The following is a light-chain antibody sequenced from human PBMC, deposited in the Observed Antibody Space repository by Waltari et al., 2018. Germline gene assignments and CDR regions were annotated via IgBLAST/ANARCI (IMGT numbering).Light chain of an antibody. CDR1: QNINKF. J-gene: IGKJ1*01. Sequence: DIMSTQSPGTLSLSPGERATLSCRASQNINKFLAWYQHKPGQAPRLLIYDASSRATGIPDRFSGSGSGTDFSLTISRLEPEDFAVYYCQKYGSLPATFGQGTKVEIK. CDR2: DAS. CDR3: QKYGSLPAT. V-gene: IGKV3-20*01.